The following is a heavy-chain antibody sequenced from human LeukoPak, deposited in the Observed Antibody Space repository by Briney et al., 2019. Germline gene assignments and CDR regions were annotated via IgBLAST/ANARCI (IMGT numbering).Heavy chain of an antibody. J-gene: IGHJ4*02. V-gene: IGHV4-30-4*01. CDR2: IYYSGST. CDR1: GGSLSSGDYY. D-gene: IGHD2-2*01. Sequence: SQTLSLTCTVSGGSLSSGDYYWSWIRQPPGKGLEWIGYIYYSGSTYYNPSLKSRVTISVDTSKNQFSLKLSSVTAADTAVYYCARALGSSVSEYWGQGTLVTVSS. CDR3: ARALGSSVSEY.